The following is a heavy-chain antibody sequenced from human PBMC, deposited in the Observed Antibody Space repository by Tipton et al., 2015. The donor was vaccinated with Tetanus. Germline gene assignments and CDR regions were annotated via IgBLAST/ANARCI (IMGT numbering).Heavy chain of an antibody. V-gene: IGHV3-23*01. CDR2: ISGSGGST. D-gene: IGHD3-10*01. CDR3: AKDFPSTMVRGVKFDY. CDR1: GFTFSSYA. Sequence: SLRLSCAASGFTFSSYAMSWVRQAPGKGLEWVSAISGSGGSTYYADSVKGRFTISRDNSKNTLYLQMNSLRAEDTAVYYCAKDFPSTMVRGVKFDYWGQGTLVTVSS. J-gene: IGHJ4*02.